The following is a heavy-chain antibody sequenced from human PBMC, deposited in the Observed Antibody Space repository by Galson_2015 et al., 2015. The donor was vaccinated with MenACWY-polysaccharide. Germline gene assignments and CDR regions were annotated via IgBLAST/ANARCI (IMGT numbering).Heavy chain of an antibody. CDR3: GRVSGHFYYYDSGDLKQGPSDM. Sequence: SLRLSFAASGFSFSSYTLNLGRQAPGKGVEWVSSISYSSNSIYYADSVKGRFTISRDNAGNSLYLLMNNLRAEDTAVYYCGRVSGHFYYYDSGDLKQGPSDMWGRGTMVTVSS. CDR2: ISYSSNSI. D-gene: IGHD3-16*01. J-gene: IGHJ3*02. CDR1: GFSFSSYT. V-gene: IGHV3-21*01.